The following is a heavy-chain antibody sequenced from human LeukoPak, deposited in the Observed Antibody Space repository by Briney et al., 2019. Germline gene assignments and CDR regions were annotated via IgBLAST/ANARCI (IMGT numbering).Heavy chain of an antibody. Sequence: GGSLRLSCEASGFTFSSYAMSWVRQAPGKGLAWVSVISSSADSTYYADSVKGRFTISRDNSKNTLYLQMNNLIAEDTAVYYCAKPLEKYTYGGNFDYWGQGILVTVSS. CDR1: GFTFSSYA. J-gene: IGHJ4*02. CDR2: ISSSADST. V-gene: IGHV3-23*01. CDR3: AKPLEKYTYGGNFDY. D-gene: IGHD4-23*01.